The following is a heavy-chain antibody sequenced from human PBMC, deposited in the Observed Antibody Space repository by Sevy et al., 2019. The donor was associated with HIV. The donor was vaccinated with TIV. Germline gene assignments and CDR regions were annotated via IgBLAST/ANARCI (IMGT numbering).Heavy chain of an antibody. CDR3: AGGAPYYYYGMDV. J-gene: IGHJ6*02. CDR1: GDSISGYY. Sequence: SETLSLTCTVSGDSISGYYWSWIRQPPGKGLEWIGYIYYSGRTNYNPSLKSRVTISEDTSKNQLSLKLSSVTAADTAGYYWAGGAPYYYYGMDVWGQGTTVTVSS. CDR2: IYYSGRT. V-gene: IGHV4-59*01.